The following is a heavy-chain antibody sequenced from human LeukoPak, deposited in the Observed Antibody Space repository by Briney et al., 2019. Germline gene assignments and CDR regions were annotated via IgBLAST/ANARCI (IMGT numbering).Heavy chain of an antibody. J-gene: IGHJ4*02. Sequence: ETLSLTCAVSGYSISSGYYWGWIRQPPGKGLEWVSAISGSGGSTYYADSVKGRFTISRDNSKNTLYLQMNSLRAEDTAVYYCAKDFRKSIVVVTANFDYWGQGTLVTVSS. CDR2: ISGSGGST. CDR1: GYSISSGYY. CDR3: AKDFRKSIVVVTANFDY. D-gene: IGHD2-21*02. V-gene: IGHV3-23*01.